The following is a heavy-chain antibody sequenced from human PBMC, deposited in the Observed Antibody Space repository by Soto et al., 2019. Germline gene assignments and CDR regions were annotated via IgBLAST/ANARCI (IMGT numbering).Heavy chain of an antibody. D-gene: IGHD4-17*01. CDR3: ARGTTVTTYNWFDP. J-gene: IGHJ5*02. CDR1: GGTFSSYT. CDR2: IIPILGIA. V-gene: IGHV1-69*02. Sequence: QVQLVQSGAEVKKPGSSVKVSCKASGGTFSSYTISWVRQAPGQGLEWMGRIIPILGIANYAQKFQGRVTITADKSSSTAYMELSSLRSEDRAVYYCARGTTVTTYNWFDPWGQGTLVTVSS.